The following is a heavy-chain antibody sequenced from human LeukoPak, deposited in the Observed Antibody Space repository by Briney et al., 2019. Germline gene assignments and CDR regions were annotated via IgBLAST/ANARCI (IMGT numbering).Heavy chain of an antibody. D-gene: IGHD6-6*01. CDR3: ARSWKQGSSSGLYYYYYMDV. Sequence: PSDTLSLTCTVSGGSISSYYWSWIRQPPGKGLEWIGYIYYSGSTNYNPSLKSRVTISVDTSKNQFSLKLSSVTAADTAVYYCARSWKQGSSSGLYYYYYMDVWGKGTTVTVSS. CDR2: IYYSGST. V-gene: IGHV4-59*07. J-gene: IGHJ6*03. CDR1: GGSISSYY.